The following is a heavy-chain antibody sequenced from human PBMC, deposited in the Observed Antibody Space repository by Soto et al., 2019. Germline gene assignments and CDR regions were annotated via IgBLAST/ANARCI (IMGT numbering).Heavy chain of an antibody. CDR2: IYSTGTT. D-gene: IGHD3-10*01. Sequence: GGSLRLSCAASGFTVGNNYMSWVRQAPGKRLEWVSLIYSTGTTRYADSVKGRFTVSRDNAKNTLYLQMNSLRAEDTAVYYCAKDGRGSGSHYNSFGYWGQGTLVTVSS. CDR3: AKDGRGSGSHYNSFGY. J-gene: IGHJ4*02. CDR1: GFTVGNNY. V-gene: IGHV3-53*01.